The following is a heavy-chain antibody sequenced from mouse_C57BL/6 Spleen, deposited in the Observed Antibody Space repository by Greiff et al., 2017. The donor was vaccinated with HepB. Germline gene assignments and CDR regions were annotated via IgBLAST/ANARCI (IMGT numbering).Heavy chain of an antibody. Sequence: QVQLQQSGAELVRPGASVTLSCKASGYTFTDYEMHWVKQTPVHGLEWIGAIDPETGGTAYNQKFKGKAILTADKSSSTTYMKLRNLTSEDSAVYYCKREVNWGAMDYWGQGASVTVSS. CDR1: GYTFTDYE. CDR3: KREVNWGAMDY. V-gene: IGHV1-15*01. CDR2: IDPETGGT. D-gene: IGHD4-1*01. J-gene: IGHJ4*01.